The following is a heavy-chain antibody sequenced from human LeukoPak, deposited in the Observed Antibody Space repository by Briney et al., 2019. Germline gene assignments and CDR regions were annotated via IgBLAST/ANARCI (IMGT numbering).Heavy chain of an antibody. CDR2: FDPEDGET. J-gene: IGHJ4*02. D-gene: IGHD3-10*01. Sequence: ASVKVSCKVSGWTLTELSMHRVRQAPGKGLEWMGGFDPEDGETIYAQKFQGRVTMTEDTSTDTAYMELSSLRSEDTAVYYCATPVNGIRGIFDYWGQGTLVTVSS. CDR1: GWTLTELS. V-gene: IGHV1-24*01. CDR3: ATPVNGIRGIFDY.